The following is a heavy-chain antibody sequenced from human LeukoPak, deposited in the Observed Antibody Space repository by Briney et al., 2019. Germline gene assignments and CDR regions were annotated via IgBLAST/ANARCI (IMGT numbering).Heavy chain of an antibody. J-gene: IGHJ6*02. D-gene: IGHD6-19*01. CDR1: GFSFSSYS. CDR2: ISSSSSSL. CDR3: ARGGITVPNGLDV. V-gene: IGHV3-21*06. Sequence: GGSLRLSCAASGFSFSSYSMNWVRQAPGKGLEWVSSISSSSSSLYYADSVKGRFTISRDNAKNSLYLQMNSLRAEDTAVYYCARGGITVPNGLDVWGQGTTVTVSS.